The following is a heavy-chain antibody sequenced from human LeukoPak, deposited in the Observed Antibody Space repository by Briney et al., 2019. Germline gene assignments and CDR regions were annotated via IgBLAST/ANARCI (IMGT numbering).Heavy chain of an antibody. D-gene: IGHD4-23*01. CDR1: GGTFSSYA. J-gene: IGHJ5*02. V-gene: IGHV1-69*04. CDR3: ATQHSDPTVVNWFDP. Sequence: GASVKVSCKASGGTFSSYAISWVRQAPGQGLEWMGRIIPILGIANYAQKFQGRVTITADKSTSTAYMELSSLRSEDTAVYYCATQHSDPTVVNWFDPWGQGTLVTVSS. CDR2: IIPILGIA.